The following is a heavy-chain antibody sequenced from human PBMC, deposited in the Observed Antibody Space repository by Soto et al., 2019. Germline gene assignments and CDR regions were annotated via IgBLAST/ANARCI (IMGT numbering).Heavy chain of an antibody. CDR1: GGSISSYY. J-gene: IGHJ6*02. V-gene: IGHV4-59*01. CDR3: ARGPPRVDV. CDR2: IYYSGST. Sequence: QVQLQESGPGLVKPSETLSLTCTVSGGSISSYYWSWIRQPPGKGLEWIGYIYYSGSTNYNPSLNXRXTXLVDTSKNQFSLKLSSVTAADTAVYYCARGPPRVDVWGQGTTVTVSS.